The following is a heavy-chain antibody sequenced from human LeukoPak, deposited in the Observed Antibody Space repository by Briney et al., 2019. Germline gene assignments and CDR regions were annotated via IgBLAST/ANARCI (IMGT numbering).Heavy chain of an antibody. CDR2: ISGSGGST. CDR3: AKAHPDTYSSSWYAHFDY. CDR1: GFTFSSHA. D-gene: IGHD6-13*01. V-gene: IGHV3-23*01. Sequence: PGGSLRLSCAASGFTFSSHAMSWVRQAPGKGLEWVSAISGSGGSTYYADSVKGRFTISRDNSKNTLYLQMNSLRAEDTAVYYCAKAHPDTYSSSWYAHFDYWGQGTLVTVSS. J-gene: IGHJ4*02.